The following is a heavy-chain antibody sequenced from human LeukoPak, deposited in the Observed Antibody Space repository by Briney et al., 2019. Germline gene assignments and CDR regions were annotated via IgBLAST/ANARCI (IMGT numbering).Heavy chain of an antibody. CDR3: ATQRADIGSGWYVGGY. J-gene: IGHJ4*02. CDR2: FDPEDGET. Sequence: VSVTVTCQVSRYTLTELSMHWVRQAPGNGLEWMGGFDPEDGETIYAQKFQGRVTMTEDTSTDTAYLELSSLRSEDTAVYYCATQRADIGSGWYVGGYWGQGTLVTVSS. D-gene: IGHD6-19*01. V-gene: IGHV1-24*01. CDR1: RYTLTELS.